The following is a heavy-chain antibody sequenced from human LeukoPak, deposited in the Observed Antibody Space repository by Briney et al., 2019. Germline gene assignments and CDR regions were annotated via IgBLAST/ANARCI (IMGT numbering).Heavy chain of an antibody. CDR2: IRSRGDGGTT. J-gene: IGHJ6*02. D-gene: IGHD3-16*01. V-gene: IGHV3-15*07. CDR1: GLTLSNVW. Sequence: GGSLRLSCAVSGLTLSNVWMNWVRQAPGKGLEWVGRIRSRGDGGTTDFAAPVKGRFTISRDDSKNTLYLQMNSLTSEDTAVYFCARGGGLDVWGQGATVTVSS. CDR3: ARGGGLDV.